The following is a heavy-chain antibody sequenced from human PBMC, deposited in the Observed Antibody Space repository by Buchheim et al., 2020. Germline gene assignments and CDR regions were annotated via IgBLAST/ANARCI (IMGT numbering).Heavy chain of an antibody. Sequence: EVQLVESGGALVQPGRSLRLSCAASGFSFGDYAIHWVRQAPGKGLEWVSGVSWNSGVIEYADSVRGRFTVSRDNAQNPPYLEMDRLRPEDTALYYCAKALYGDYGGGFDSWGQGT. CDR2: VSWNSGVI. CDR1: GFSFGDYA. J-gene: IGHJ4*02. V-gene: IGHV3-9*01. D-gene: IGHD4-17*01. CDR3: AKALYGDYGGGFDS.